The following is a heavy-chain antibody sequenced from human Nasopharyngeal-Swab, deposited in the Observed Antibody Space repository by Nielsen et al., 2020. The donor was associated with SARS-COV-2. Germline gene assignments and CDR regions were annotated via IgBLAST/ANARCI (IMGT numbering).Heavy chain of an antibody. Sequence: GGSLRLSCAASGFTFSSYGMHWVRQAPGKGLEWVAVISYDGSNKYYADSVKGRFTISRDNSKNTLYLQMNSLRAEDTAVYYCAKASDGITIFGVVITPLYYYYGMDVWGQGTTVTVSS. CDR3: AKASDGITIFGVVITPLYYYYGMDV. V-gene: IGHV3-30*18. CDR1: GFTFSSYG. J-gene: IGHJ6*02. D-gene: IGHD3-3*01. CDR2: ISYDGSNK.